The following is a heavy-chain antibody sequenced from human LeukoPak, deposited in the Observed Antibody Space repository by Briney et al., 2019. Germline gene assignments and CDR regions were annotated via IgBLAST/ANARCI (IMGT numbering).Heavy chain of an antibody. D-gene: IGHD3-22*01. CDR3: ARDNYYDSSGYYQYYFDY. CDR1: GGTFSIYA. CDR2: IIPIFGTA. J-gene: IGHJ4*02. V-gene: IGHV1-69*13. Sequence: SVKVSCKASGGTFSIYAISWVRQAPGQGLEWMGGIIPIFGTANYAQKFQGRVTITADESTSTAYMELSSLRSEDTAVYYCARDNYYDSSGYYQYYFDYWGQGTLVTVSS.